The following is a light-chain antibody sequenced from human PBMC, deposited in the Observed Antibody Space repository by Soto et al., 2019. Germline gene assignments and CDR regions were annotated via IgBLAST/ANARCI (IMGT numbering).Light chain of an antibody. V-gene: IGLV2-14*03. CDR1: SSDVCVYDF. J-gene: IGLJ2*01. Sequence: QSALTQPASVSGSPGQSITISCAGTSSDVCVYDFVSWYQQHPGKAPKLLIYDVNNRPAGISNRFSGSKSGNTASLTISGLQAEDEADYYCSSYTTSTTRVFGGGTKLTVL. CDR2: DVN. CDR3: SSYTTSTTRV.